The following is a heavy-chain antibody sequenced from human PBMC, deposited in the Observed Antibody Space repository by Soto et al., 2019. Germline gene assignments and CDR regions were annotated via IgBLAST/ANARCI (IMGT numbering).Heavy chain of an antibody. CDR3: ARDGLNSSGYYRYDAFEI. Sequence: GGSLRLSCAASGFTFSSYEMNWVRQAPGKGLEWVSYISSSGSTIYYADSVKGRFTISRDNAKNSLYLQMNSLRAEDTAVYYCARDGLNSSGYYRYDAFEIWGQGTMGTVSS. J-gene: IGHJ3*02. D-gene: IGHD3-22*01. CDR2: ISSSGSTI. V-gene: IGHV3-48*03. CDR1: GFTFSSYE.